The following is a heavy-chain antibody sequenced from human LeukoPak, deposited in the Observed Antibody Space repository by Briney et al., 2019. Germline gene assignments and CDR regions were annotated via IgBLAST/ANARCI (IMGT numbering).Heavy chain of an antibody. CDR3: ARGPYSYDSSGAFDI. CDR2: ISSSGST. CDR1: GDSISSGDYY. J-gene: IGHJ3*02. V-gene: IGHV4-61*02. D-gene: IGHD3-22*01. Sequence: SETLSLTCTVSGDSISSGDYYWSWIRQPAGKGLEWIGRISSSGSTNYNPSLKSRVTISVDTSKNQFSLKLSPVTAADTPVYFCARGPYSYDSSGAFDIWGQGTMVTVSS.